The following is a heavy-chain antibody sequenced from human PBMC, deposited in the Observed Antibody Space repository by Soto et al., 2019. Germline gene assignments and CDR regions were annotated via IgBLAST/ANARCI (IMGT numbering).Heavy chain of an antibody. D-gene: IGHD1-26*01. CDR1: GATFSSYV. CDR3: ASGEHNWFDP. V-gene: IGHV1-69*06. J-gene: IGHJ5*02. CDR2: IIPIFGTA. Sequence: QVQLVQSGAEVKKPGPSVRVSCKASGATFSSYVVRWVRQAPGQGLEWVGGIIPIFGTANYAQKFQGRVTITADKSTSTVYMGLSSLSSDDTAVYYCASGEHNWFDPWGQGTLVTVSS.